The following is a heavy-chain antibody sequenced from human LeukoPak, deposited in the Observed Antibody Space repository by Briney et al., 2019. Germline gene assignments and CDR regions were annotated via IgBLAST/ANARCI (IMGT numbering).Heavy chain of an antibody. D-gene: IGHD6-13*01. CDR2: ISGSGGST. J-gene: IGHJ4*02. V-gene: IGHV3-23*01. CDR3: AKDQFSSSWNGGDY. Sequence: GGSLRLSCAASGFTFSSYAMSWVRQAPGKGLEWVSAISGSGGSTYCADSVKGRFTISRDNSKNTLYLQMNSLRAEDTAVYYCAKDQFSSSWNGGDYWGQGTLVTVSS. CDR1: GFTFSSYA.